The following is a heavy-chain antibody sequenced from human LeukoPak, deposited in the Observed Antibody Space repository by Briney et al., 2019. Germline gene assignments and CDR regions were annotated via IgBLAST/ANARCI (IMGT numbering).Heavy chain of an antibody. J-gene: IGHJ3*01. D-gene: IGHD4-11*01. CDR1: SGSISSTTYY. Sequence: SETLSLTCTVSSGSISSTTYYWAWIRQPPGKGLEWIGSIYYNGDTYYNPSLKSRVIISADTSKNQFSLKLTSVTAADTAAYYCARGPNTAGNYRAFDLWGQGTKVTVSS. V-gene: IGHV4-39*07. CDR3: ARGPNTAGNYRAFDL. CDR2: IYYNGDT.